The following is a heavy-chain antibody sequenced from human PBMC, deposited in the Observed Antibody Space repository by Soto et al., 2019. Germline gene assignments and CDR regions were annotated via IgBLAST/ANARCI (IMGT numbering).Heavy chain of an antibody. D-gene: IGHD7-27*01. CDR1: GGSVRTGSYH. CDR3: ARIGWGGDS. V-gene: IGHV4-61*01. Sequence: QVQLQESGPGRVKPSETLSLTCSVSGGSVRTGSYHWSWIRQPPGKGLEWIGFIPNNGSPDYNPSLKRRVVVSIDRSKNQFSLKVNSVTAADKAVYFCARIGWGGDSWGQGTLVTVSS. J-gene: IGHJ4*02. CDR2: IPNNGSP.